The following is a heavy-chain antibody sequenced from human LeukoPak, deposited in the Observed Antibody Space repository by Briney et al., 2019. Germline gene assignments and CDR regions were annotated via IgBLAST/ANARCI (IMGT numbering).Heavy chain of an antibody. CDR1: GGSMNPYF. V-gene: IGHV4-59*01. J-gene: IGHJ4*02. CDR2: IYYSGGT. D-gene: IGHD3-22*01. CDR3: ARVSQDYYDRSGYYYFDF. Sequence: PSETLSLTCTVSGGSMNPYFWSWIRQPPGKGLEWIDYIYYSGGTSYNASLKSRVTISVDTSRSQFSLGLSSVTAADTAVYYCARVSQDYYDRSGYYYFDFWGLGTLVTVSS.